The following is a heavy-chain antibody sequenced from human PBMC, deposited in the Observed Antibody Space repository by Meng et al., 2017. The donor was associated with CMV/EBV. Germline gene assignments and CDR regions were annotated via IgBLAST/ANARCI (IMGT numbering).Heavy chain of an antibody. CDR3: ARDSSGWYPHFDY. CDR2: IYTSGST. CDR1: GGSISSYY. J-gene: IGHJ4*02. V-gene: IGHV4-4*07. D-gene: IGHD6-19*01. Sequence: VNVEESGPGRVNPSEPLSHTCTVSGGSISSYYWSWIRSPAGKGLEWIGRIYTSGSTNYNPSLKSRVTMSVDTSKNQFSLKLSSVTAADTAVYYCARDSSGWYPHFDYWGQGTLVTVSS.